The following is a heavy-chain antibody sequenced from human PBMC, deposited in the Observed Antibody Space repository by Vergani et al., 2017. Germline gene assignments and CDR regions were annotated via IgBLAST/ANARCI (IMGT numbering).Heavy chain of an antibody. Sequence: QVQLVESGGGVVQPGRSLRLSCAASGFTFSSYGMHWVRQAPGKGLEWVAVIWYDGSNKYYADSVKGGITISRDNSKNTLYLQMNSLRAEDTAVYYCARWGLYSSGWVFDYWGQGTLVTVSS. J-gene: IGHJ4*02. D-gene: IGHD6-19*01. V-gene: IGHV3-33*01. CDR2: IWYDGSNK. CDR3: ARWGLYSSGWVFDY. CDR1: GFTFSSYG.